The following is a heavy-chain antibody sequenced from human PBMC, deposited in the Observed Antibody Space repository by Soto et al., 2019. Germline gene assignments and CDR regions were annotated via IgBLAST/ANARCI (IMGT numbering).Heavy chain of an antibody. J-gene: IGHJ6*03. Sequence: SETLSLTCSVYGGSFSGYYWSWIRQPPGKGLEWIGEINHSGSTNYNPSLKSRVTISVDTSKNLFSLKLSSVTAADTAVYYCARQGGRVRGVPSIRYYYYYMDVWGKGTTVTVSS. D-gene: IGHD3-10*01. CDR2: INHSGST. V-gene: IGHV4-34*01. CDR3: ARQGGRVRGVPSIRYYYYYMDV. CDR1: GGSFSGYY.